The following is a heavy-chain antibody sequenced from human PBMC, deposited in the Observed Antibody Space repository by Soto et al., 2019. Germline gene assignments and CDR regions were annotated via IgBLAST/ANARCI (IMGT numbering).Heavy chain of an antibody. CDR3: ARETGDGEFDY. D-gene: IGHD7-27*01. Sequence: VGSLRLSCAASGFTFSSYEMNCVRQAPGKGLEWVSYISSSGSTIYYADSVKGRFTISRDNAKNSLYLQMNSLRAEDTAVYYCARETGDGEFDYWGQGTLVTVSS. CDR1: GFTFSSYE. V-gene: IGHV3-48*03. J-gene: IGHJ4*02. CDR2: ISSSGSTI.